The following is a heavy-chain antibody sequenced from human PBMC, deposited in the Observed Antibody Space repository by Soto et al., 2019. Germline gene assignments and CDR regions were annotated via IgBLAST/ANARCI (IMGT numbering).Heavy chain of an antibody. V-gene: IGHV1-8*01. CDR2: MKPNSGNT. D-gene: IGHD3-10*01. J-gene: IGHJ4*02. CDR1: GYTFTSYD. CDR3: ARGLKKGRRGVILFDY. Sequence: QVQLVQSGAEVQKPGASVKVSCKASGYTFTSYDINWVRQATGQGLEWMGWMKPNSGNTGYAQKFHGRVNMTRNTSISTAYMELSSLRSEDTAVYYCARGLKKGRRGVILFDYWGQGTLVTVSS.